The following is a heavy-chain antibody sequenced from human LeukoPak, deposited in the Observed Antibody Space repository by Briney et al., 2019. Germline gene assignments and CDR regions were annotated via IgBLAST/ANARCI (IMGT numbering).Heavy chain of an antibody. Sequence: GGSLRLSCAASGFTFDDYAMHWVRQAPGKGLEWVSGISWNSGSIGYADSVKGRFTISRDNAKNSLYLQMNSLRAEDTAVYYCASGHYDFWSGYSDDAFDIWGQGTMVTVSS. D-gene: IGHD3-3*01. V-gene: IGHV3-9*01. CDR2: ISWNSGSI. CDR3: ASGHYDFWSGYSDDAFDI. CDR1: GFTFDDYA. J-gene: IGHJ3*02.